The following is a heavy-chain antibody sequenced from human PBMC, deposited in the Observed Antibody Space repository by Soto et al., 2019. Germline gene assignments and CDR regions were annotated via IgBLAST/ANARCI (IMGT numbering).Heavy chain of an antibody. D-gene: IGHD3-10*01. Sequence: EVQLLESGGGLVQPGGSLRLSCAASGFTFSSYAMSWVRQAPGKGLAWVSAISGGGGSTYYADSVKGRFTNSRDNSKNTLYRQLNRLSAEASGVYYCTKEGRTRGGGDLDFWGQGTLVSVSS. CDR3: TKEGRTRGGGDLDF. V-gene: IGHV3-23*01. CDR2: ISGGGGST. CDR1: GFTFSSYA. J-gene: IGHJ4*02.